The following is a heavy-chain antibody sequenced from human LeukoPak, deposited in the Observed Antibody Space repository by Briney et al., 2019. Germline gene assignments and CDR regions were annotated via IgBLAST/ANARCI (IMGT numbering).Heavy chain of an antibody. J-gene: IGHJ4*02. Sequence: GGSLRLSCAASGFTFSECYMDWVRQAPGKGLEWVGRSKNKAYSYTTEYAASVKGRFTISRDDSKNSLYLQMNSLRVDDTAMYFCARATRGHDYWGQGTLVTVSS. CDR1: GFTFSECY. CDR2: SKNKAYSYTT. V-gene: IGHV3-72*01. D-gene: IGHD5-12*01. CDR3: ARATRGHDY.